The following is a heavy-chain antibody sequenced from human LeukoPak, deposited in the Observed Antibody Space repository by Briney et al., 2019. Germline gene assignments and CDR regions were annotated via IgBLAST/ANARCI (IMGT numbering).Heavy chain of an antibody. CDR1: GYTLTRYG. CDR2: IYAYKGNT. Sequence: ASVKVSCKASGYTLTRYGSSWVRQAPGQGLEWMGWIYAYKGNTNYAQELQDTVTMTTQTSTSTAYMELRSLRSEDTAVYYCARAPEPLIVGATPVDFDIWGQGTMVTVSS. J-gene: IGHJ3*02. CDR3: ARAPEPLIVGATPVDFDI. D-gene: IGHD1-26*01. V-gene: IGHV1-18*01.